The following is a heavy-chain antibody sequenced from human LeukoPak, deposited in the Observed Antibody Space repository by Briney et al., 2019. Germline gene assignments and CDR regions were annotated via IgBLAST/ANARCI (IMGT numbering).Heavy chain of an antibody. V-gene: IGHV3-21*01. D-gene: IGHD5-18*01. CDR1: GFTFSSYS. CDR2: ISSSSSYI. CDR3: ARLRGYSYVPDDAFDI. J-gene: IGHJ3*02. Sequence: GGSLRLSCAASGFTFSSYSMNWVRQAPGKGLEWVSSISSSSSYIYYADSVKGRFTTSRDNAKNSLYLQMNSLRAEDTAVYYCARLRGYSYVPDDAFDIWGQGTMVTVSS.